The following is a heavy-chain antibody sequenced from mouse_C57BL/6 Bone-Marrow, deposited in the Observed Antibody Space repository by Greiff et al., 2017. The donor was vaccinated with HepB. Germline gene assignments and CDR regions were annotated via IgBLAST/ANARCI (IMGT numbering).Heavy chain of an antibody. CDR3: ASATTVVASNWYFDV. V-gene: IGHV5-6*01. CDR2: ISSGGSYT. D-gene: IGHD1-1*01. J-gene: IGHJ1*03. CDR1: GFTFSSYC. Sequence: EVMLVESGGDLVKPGGSLPLSCAASGFTFSSYCMSWVRQTPDKRLEWVATISSGGSYTYYPDSVKGRFTISRDNAKNTLYLQMSSLKSEDTAMYYCASATTVVASNWYFDVWGTGTTVTVSS.